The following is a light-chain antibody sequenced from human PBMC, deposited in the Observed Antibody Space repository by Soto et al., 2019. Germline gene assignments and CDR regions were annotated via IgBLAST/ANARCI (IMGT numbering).Light chain of an antibody. CDR3: QQSYNTPRT. CDR2: AAS. V-gene: IGKV1-39*01. CDR1: QSISSF. J-gene: IGKJ1*01. Sequence: DIQMTQSPSSLSASVGDRVTITCRASQSISSFLNWYQQIPGKAPKLLIYAASSLQSGVPSRFSGSGSGTDFTLTISSLQPEDFATYYCQQSYNTPRTFGQGTTVAIK.